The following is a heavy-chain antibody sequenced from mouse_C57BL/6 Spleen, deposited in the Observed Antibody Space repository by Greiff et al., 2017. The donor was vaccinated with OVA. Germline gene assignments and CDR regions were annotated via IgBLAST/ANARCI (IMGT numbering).Heavy chain of an antibody. D-gene: IGHD2-1*01. J-gene: IGHJ1*03. CDR3: ARGNGNYDWYFDV. CDR1: GYAFSSSW. CDR2: IYPGDGDT. V-gene: IGHV1-82*01. Sequence: VKLMESGPELVKPGASVKISCKASGYAFSSSWMNWVKQRPGKGLEWIGRIYPGDGDTNYNGKFKGKATLTADKSSSTAYMQLSSLTSEDSAVYFCARGNGNYDWYFDVWGTGTTVTVSS.